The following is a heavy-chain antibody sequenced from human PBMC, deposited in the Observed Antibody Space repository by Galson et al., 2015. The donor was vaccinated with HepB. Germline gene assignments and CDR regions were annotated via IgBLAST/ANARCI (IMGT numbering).Heavy chain of an antibody. V-gene: IGHV3-7*03. CDR1: GFTFSSYW. J-gene: IGHJ6*02. CDR3: AREVSSSWYLYGMDV. D-gene: IGHD6-13*01. CDR2: IRQDGREK. Sequence: SLRLSCAASGFTFSSYWMSWVRQSPGQGLEWVATIRQDGREKYYVDSVKGRFTISRDNAKNSLYLQMNSLRAEDTAVYYCAREVSSSWYLYGMDVWGQGTTVTVSS.